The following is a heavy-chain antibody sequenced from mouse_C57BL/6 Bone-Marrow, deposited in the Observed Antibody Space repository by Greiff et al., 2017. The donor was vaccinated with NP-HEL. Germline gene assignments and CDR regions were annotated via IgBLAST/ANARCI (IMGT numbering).Heavy chain of an antibody. CDR1: GYSITSGYY. D-gene: IGHD2-4*01. CDR3: ARKTRDYVLFAY. CDR2: ISYDGSN. J-gene: IGHJ3*01. V-gene: IGHV3-6*01. Sequence: EVQLQESGPGLVKPSQSLSLTCSVTGYSITSGYYWNWIRQFPGNKLEWMGYISYDGSNNYNPSLKNRISITRDTSKNQFFLKLNSVTTEDTATYYCARKTRDYVLFAYWGQGTLVTVSA.